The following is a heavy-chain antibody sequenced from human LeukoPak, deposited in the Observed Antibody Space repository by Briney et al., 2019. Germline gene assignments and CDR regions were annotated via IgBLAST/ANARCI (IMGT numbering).Heavy chain of an antibody. Sequence: YLSPSCPAPGLTFNSFALSWDRPAPRKGLEWDSAISGSGGSTYYADSVKGRFTSSRDNSKNSLYLQMNSLRAEDTAVYYWAKDSDYRNYQRWDAFDIWGQGTMVTVSS. V-gene: IGHV3-23*01. CDR2: ISGSGGST. J-gene: IGHJ3*02. D-gene: IGHD4-11*01. CDR1: GLTFNSFA. CDR3: AKDSDYRNYQRWDAFDI.